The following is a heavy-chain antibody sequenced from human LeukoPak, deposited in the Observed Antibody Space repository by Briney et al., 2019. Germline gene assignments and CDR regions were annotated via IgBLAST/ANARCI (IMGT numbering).Heavy chain of an antibody. J-gene: IGHJ4*02. Sequence: GGSLRLSCAASGFTFSSYSMNWVRQAPGKGLEWVSSISSSSSYIYYADSVKGRFTISRDNAKNSLYPQMNSLRAEDTAVYYCARDLGGDTAMDYWGQGTLVTVSS. CDR1: GFTFSSYS. CDR2: ISSSSSYI. CDR3: ARDLGGDTAMDY. D-gene: IGHD5-18*01. V-gene: IGHV3-21*01.